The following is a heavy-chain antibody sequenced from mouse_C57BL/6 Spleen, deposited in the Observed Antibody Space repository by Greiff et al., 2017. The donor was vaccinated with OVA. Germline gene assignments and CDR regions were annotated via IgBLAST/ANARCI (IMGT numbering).Heavy chain of an antibody. Sequence: QVQLQQPGAELVKPGASVKLSCKASGYTFTSYWMHWVKQRPGQGLEWIGMIHPNSGSTNYNEKFKSKATLTVDKSSSTAYVQLSSLTSEDSAVYYCARDTRYYSMDYWGQGTSVTVSS. V-gene: IGHV1-64*01. CDR3: ARDTRYYSMDY. CDR2: IHPNSGST. J-gene: IGHJ4*01. CDR1: GYTFTSYW.